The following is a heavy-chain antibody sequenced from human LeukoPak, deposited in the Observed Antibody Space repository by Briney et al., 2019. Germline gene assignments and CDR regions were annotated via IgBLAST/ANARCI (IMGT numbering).Heavy chain of an antibody. Sequence: SETPSLTCTVSGGSISSNYWSWIRQPPGKGLEWIGYIYDSGTTNYNPSLKSRATISEDMSKNQFSLKVRSVTAADTAVYYCARSTGGWSYFDHWGQGILGTVSS. CDR2: IYDSGTT. J-gene: IGHJ4*02. CDR1: GGSISSNY. V-gene: IGHV4-59*01. CDR3: ARSTGGWSYFDH. D-gene: IGHD6-19*01.